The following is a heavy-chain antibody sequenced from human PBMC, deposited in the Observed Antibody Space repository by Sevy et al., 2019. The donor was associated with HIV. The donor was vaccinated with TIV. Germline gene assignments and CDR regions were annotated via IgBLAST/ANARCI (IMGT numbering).Heavy chain of an antibody. CDR2: VYYTGGT. CDR3: ARRNDSDF. D-gene: IGHD2-21*02. V-gene: IGHV4-59*08. CDR1: GGSINRDH. J-gene: IGHJ3*01. Sequence: SETLSLTCTVSGGSINRDHWNWIRQPPGKGLEWIGYVYYTGGTNYYPSLKNRVTISVDRTKNQFSLKLTSETAADTAVDNCARRNDSDFWGHGTMVTVSS.